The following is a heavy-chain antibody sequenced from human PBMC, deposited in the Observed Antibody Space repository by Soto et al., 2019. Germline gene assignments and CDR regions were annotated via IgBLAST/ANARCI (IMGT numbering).Heavy chain of an antibody. CDR1: GYIFTNFG. CDR2: ISAYNGDT. V-gene: IGHV1-18*01. CDR3: ARERHYPDLSYYYCMDV. J-gene: IGHJ6*02. Sequence: GASVKVSCKASGYIFTNFGISWVRQAPGQGLEWMGWISAYNGDTNYAQKLQGRVTVTRDTSTSTAYMELRSLTSDDTAVYYCARERHYPDLSYYYCMDVWS. D-gene: IGHD4-17*01.